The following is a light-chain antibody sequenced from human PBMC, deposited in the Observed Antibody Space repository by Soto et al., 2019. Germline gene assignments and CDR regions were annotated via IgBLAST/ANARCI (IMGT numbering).Light chain of an antibody. V-gene: IGLV2-14*01. CDR1: SSDVGGYNY. CDR2: EVS. Sequence: ALTQPASVSGSPGQSIAISCTGTSSDVGGYNYVSWYQQHPGKAPKLMICEVSNRPSGVSNRFSGSKSGNTASLTISGLQAEDEADYYCSSYTSSSTNYVFGTGTKVTAL. CDR3: SSYTSSSTNYV. J-gene: IGLJ1*01.